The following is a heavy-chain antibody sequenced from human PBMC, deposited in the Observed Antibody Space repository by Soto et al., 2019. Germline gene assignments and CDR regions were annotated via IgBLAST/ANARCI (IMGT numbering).Heavy chain of an antibody. D-gene: IGHD3-3*01. V-gene: IGHV1-18*01. Sequence: GASVKVSCKASGYTFTSYGISWVRQAPGQGIEWMGWISAYNSNTNYAQKLQGRVTMTTDTSTSTAYMELRSLRSDDTAVYFCARVRVTIFGVVIIPFDYWGQGTLVTVSS. J-gene: IGHJ4*02. CDR1: GYTFTSYG. CDR3: ARVRVTIFGVVIIPFDY. CDR2: ISAYNSNT.